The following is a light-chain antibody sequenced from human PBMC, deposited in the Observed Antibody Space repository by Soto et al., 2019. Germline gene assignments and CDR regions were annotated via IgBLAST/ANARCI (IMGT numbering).Light chain of an antibody. CDR3: GSWDSSLSAYV. Sequence: QSVLTQPPSVSAAPGQNFTISCSGRTSNIGGNSVSWYQQLPGTAPKLLIYDDNKRPSGIPDRFSGSKSGTSATLGITGFQTGDEAGYYCGSWDSSLSAYVFGTGTKV. CDR2: DDN. CDR1: TSNIGGNS. V-gene: IGLV1-51*01. J-gene: IGLJ1*01.